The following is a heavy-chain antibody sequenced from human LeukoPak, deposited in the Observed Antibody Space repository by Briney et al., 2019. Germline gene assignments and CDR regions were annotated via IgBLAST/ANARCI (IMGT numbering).Heavy chain of an antibody. Sequence: GGSLRLPCAASGFTFSSYGMHWVRQAPGKGLEWVAVISYDGSNKYYADSVKGRFTISRDNSKNTLYLQMNSLRAEDTAVYYCAISYYCSGGSCYSIDYWGQGTLVTVSS. V-gene: IGHV3-30*03. CDR2: ISYDGSNK. J-gene: IGHJ4*02. D-gene: IGHD2-15*01. CDR1: GFTFSSYG. CDR3: AISYYCSGGSCYSIDY.